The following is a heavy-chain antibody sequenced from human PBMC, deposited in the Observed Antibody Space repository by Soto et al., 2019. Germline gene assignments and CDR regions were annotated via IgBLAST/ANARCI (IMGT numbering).Heavy chain of an antibody. CDR3: ARTVGYYYGMDV. CDR2: INAGNGNT. Sequence: ASVKVSCKASGYTFTSYYMHWVRQAPGQRLEWMGWINAGNGNTKYSQKFQGRVTITRDTSASTAYMELSSLRSEDTAVYYCARTVGYYYGMDVWGQGTTVTVSS. V-gene: IGHV1-3*01. CDR1: GYTFTSYY. D-gene: IGHD4-17*01. J-gene: IGHJ6*02.